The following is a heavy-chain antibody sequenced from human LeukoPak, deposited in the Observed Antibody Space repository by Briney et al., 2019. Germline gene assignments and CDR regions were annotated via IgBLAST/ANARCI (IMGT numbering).Heavy chain of an antibody. J-gene: IGHJ4*02. CDR2: FDPKDGET. D-gene: IGHD6-19*01. V-gene: IGHV1-24*01. Sequence: GASVKVSCKVSGYTLTELSMHWVRQAPGKGLEWMGGFDPKDGETIYAQKFQGRVTMTEDTSTDTAYMELSSLRSEDTAVYYCATGTLGRLGSSGWYGDYWGQGTLVTVSS. CDR1: GYTLTELS. CDR3: ATGTLGRLGSSGWYGDY.